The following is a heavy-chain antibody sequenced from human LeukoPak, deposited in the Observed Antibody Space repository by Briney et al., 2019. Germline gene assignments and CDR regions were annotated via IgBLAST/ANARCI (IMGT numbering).Heavy chain of an antibody. Sequence: SETLSLTCTVSGGSISSGGYYWRWIRQHPGKGLEWIGYIYYSGSTYYNPSLKSRVTISVDTSKNQFSLKLSSVTAADTAVYYCARGGWQIDFDYWGQGTLVTVSS. D-gene: IGHD6-19*01. CDR3: ARGGWQIDFDY. CDR1: GGSISSGGYY. J-gene: IGHJ4*02. CDR2: IYYSGST. V-gene: IGHV4-31*03.